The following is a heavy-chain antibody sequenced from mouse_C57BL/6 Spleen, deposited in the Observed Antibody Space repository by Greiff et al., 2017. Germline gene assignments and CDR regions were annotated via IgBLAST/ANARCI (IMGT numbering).Heavy chain of an antibody. CDR1: GYTFTDYY. Sequence: QVQLQQSGAELVRPGASVKLSCKASGYTFTDYYINWVKQRPGQGLEWIAWIYPGSGNTYYTEKFKGKATLTAEKSSSTSYMQLSSLTSDDSAVYFCARGSDYFDYWGQGTTLTVSS. V-gene: IGHV1-76*01. D-gene: IGHD1-1*02. CDR2: IYPGSGNT. J-gene: IGHJ2*01. CDR3: ARGSDYFDY.